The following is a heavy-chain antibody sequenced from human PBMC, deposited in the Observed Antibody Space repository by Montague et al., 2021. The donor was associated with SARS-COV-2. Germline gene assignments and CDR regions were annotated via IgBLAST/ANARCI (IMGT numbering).Heavy chain of an antibody. V-gene: IGHV4-59*08. CDR2: IYYSGTA. Sequence: SETLSLTCTVSGGSISTYYWSWIRQPPGKGLEWIGYIYYSGTANYNPSLKSRVTISVDTSKNQFSLKVRSVTAADTAVYYCARLVGGGETRFDPWGQGTLVTVSS. CDR3: ARLVGGGETRFDP. J-gene: IGHJ5*02. D-gene: IGHD3-10*01. CDR1: GGSISTYY.